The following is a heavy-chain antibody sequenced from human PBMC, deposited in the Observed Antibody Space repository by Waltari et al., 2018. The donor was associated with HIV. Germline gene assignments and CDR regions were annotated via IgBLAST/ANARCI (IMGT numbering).Heavy chain of an antibody. CDR2: IDAGTGNI. CDR1: GFTFNTHA. V-gene: IGHV1-3*01. J-gene: IGHJ4*02. D-gene: IGHD6-13*01. Sequence: QVQLVQSGAEVKRPGASVKVSCKALGFTFNTHAIQWVRQAPGEALEWRGWIDAGTGNIRYSQTFHDRITITRDTSATTAYIELTNLRLEDTAVYYCATDSAAAGPWSFAYWGQGTLVTVSS. CDR3: ATDSAAAGPWSFAY.